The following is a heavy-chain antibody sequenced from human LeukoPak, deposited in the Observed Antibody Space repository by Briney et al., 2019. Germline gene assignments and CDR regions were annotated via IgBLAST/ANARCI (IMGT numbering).Heavy chain of an antibody. CDR1: GDSVSSNSAA. V-gene: IGHV6-1*01. CDR3: ARARGVTTPTFDY. Sequence: SQTLSLTCAISGDSVSSNSAAWNWIRQYPSRGLEWLGRTYYRSKWYNDYAVSVKSRITINPDTSKNQFSLQLNSVTPEDTAVYYCARARGVTTPTFDYWGQGTLVTVSS. CDR2: TYYRSKWYN. J-gene: IGHJ4*02. D-gene: IGHD4-17*01.